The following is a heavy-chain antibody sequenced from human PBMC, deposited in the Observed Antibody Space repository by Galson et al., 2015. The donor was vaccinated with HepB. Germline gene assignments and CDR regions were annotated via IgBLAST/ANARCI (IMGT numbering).Heavy chain of an antibody. J-gene: IGHJ4*02. Sequence: SVKASCKVSRGTFGNCGISWVRQAPGQGLEWMGGIIPSFGITKSAEKFEGRVTITADESTSTASLELTSLRSDDTAVYYCARSLTAGGHYAGDFWDQGTLITVSS. CDR1: RGTFGNCG. CDR2: IIPSFGIT. V-gene: IGHV1-69*13. CDR3: ARSLTAGGHYAGDF. D-gene: IGHD3-10*01.